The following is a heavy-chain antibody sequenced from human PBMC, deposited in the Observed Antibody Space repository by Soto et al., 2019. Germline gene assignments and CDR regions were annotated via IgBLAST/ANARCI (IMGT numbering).Heavy chain of an antibody. CDR1: GFTFSSYS. J-gene: IGHJ4*02. CDR2: ISSSSSYI. Sequence: EVQLVESGGGLGKPGGSLRLSCAASGFTFSSYSMNWVRQAPGKGLEWVSSISSSSSYIYYADSVKGRFTISRDNAKNSLYLQMNRLRAEDTAVYYCARDQPGYSYGYGLGYWGQGTLVTVSS. V-gene: IGHV3-21*01. CDR3: ARDQPGYSYGYGLGY. D-gene: IGHD5-18*01.